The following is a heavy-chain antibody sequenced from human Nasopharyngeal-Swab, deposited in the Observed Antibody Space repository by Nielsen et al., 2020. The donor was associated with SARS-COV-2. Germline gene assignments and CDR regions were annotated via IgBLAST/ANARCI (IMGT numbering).Heavy chain of an antibody. CDR1: GGSFSGYY. CDR2: INHSGST. J-gene: IGHJ6*02. Sequence: SETLYLNCAVYGGSFSGYYWSWIRQPPGKGLEWIGEINHSGSTNYNPSLKSRVTISVDTSKNQFSLKLSSVTAADTAVYYCARGSPRSGMDVWGQGTTVSVSS. V-gene: IGHV4-34*01. CDR3: ARGSPRSGMDV.